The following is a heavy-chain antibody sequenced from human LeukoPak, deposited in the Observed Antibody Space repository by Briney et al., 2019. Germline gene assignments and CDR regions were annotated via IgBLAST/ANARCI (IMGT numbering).Heavy chain of an antibody. D-gene: IGHD1-26*01. CDR1: GFTFSSYG. CDR3: ARVSESYHDY. V-gene: IGHV3-30*03. Sequence: GRSLRLSCAASGFTFSSYGMHWVRQAPGKGLEWVAVISYDGSNKYYADSVKGRFTISRDNSKNTLYLQMNSLRADDTAVYYCARVSESYHDYWGQGTLVTVSS. J-gene: IGHJ4*02. CDR2: ISYDGSNK.